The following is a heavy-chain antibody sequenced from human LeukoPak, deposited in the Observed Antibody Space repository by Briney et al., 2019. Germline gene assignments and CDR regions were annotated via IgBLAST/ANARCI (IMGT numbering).Heavy chain of an antibody. V-gene: IGHV3-43*01. CDR1: GFTFSSYT. Sequence: AGGSLRLSCAASGFTFSSYTMHWVRQAPGKGLEWVSLISWDGGSTYYADSVKGRFTISRDNSKNSLYLQMNSLRTEDTALYYCAKDISYCSGGSCYSAPRGFDYWGQGTLVTVSS. CDR2: ISWDGGST. CDR3: AKDISYCSGGSCYSAPRGFDY. D-gene: IGHD2-15*01. J-gene: IGHJ4*02.